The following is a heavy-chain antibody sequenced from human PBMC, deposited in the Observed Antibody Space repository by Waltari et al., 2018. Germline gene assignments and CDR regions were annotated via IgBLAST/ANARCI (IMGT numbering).Heavy chain of an antibody. D-gene: IGHD4-4*01. CDR1: GFTFSNFG. J-gene: IGHJ4*02. V-gene: IGHV3-30*18. Sequence: QVQLVESGGGVVQPGRSLRLSCAAYGFTFSNFGMPWVRQAPGKGLEWVAIVASNGINKNYADSVKGRFTVSRDNSKNTLDLQMNSLRAEDTAMYYCAKERLTTVYFDYWGQGILVTVSS. CDR3: AKERLTTVYFDY. CDR2: VASNGINK.